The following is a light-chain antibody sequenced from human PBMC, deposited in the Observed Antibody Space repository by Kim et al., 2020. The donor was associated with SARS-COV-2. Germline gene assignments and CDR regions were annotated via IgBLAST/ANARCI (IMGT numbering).Light chain of an antibody. Sequence: EIVMTQSPATLSVSPGERATLSCRASQSVSSNLAWYRQKPGQAPRLLIYGASTRATGIPARFSGSGSGTEFTLTISSLQSEDFAVYYCQQYNNWLMYTFGQGTKLEI. CDR1: QSVSSN. CDR3: QQYNNWLMYT. V-gene: IGKV3-15*01. CDR2: GAS. J-gene: IGKJ2*01.